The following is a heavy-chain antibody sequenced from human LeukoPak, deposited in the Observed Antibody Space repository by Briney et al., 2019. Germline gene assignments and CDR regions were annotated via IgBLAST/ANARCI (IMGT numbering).Heavy chain of an antibody. CDR1: GGTFSSYA. V-gene: IGHV1-69*13. J-gene: IGHJ4*02. CDR2: IIPIFGTA. D-gene: IGHD3-22*01. Sequence: AASVKVSCKASGGTFSSYAISWVRQAPGQGLEWMGGIIPIFGTANYAQKFQGRVTITADESTSTAYMELSSLRSEDTAVYYYARDMSPYYYDSSGYYYGYWGQGTLVTVSS. CDR3: ARDMSPYYYDSSGYYYGY.